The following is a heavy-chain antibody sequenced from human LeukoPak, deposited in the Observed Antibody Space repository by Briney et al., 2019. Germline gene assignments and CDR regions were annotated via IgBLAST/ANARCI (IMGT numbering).Heavy chain of an antibody. V-gene: IGHV3-30*03. D-gene: IGHD3-3*01. Sequence: GGSPRLSCAPSGFTFSRHGMHWVRQAPGKGLEWVAIISNDGSRKYYAHSVEGRFTISRDNSKDTLYLQMDSLRAEDTAVYYCARDRAWNYFDYWGQGTLVTVSS. CDR1: GFTFSRHG. J-gene: IGHJ4*02. CDR2: ISNDGSRK. CDR3: ARDRAWNYFDY.